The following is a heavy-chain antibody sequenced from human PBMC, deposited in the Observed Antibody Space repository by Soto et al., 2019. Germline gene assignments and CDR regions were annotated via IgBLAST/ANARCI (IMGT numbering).Heavy chain of an antibody. J-gene: IGHJ6*02. CDR2: ISYDGSNK. D-gene: IGHD2-21*02. CDR1: GFTFSSYA. V-gene: IGHV3-30-3*01. CDR3: ARDRKVVTPRNNYYYYGMDV. Sequence: GGSLRLSCAASGFTFSSYAMHWVRQAPGKGLEWVAVISYDGSNKYYADSVKGRFTISRDNSKNTLYLQMNSLRAEDTAVYYCARDRKVVTPRNNYYYYGMDVWGQGTTVTVSS.